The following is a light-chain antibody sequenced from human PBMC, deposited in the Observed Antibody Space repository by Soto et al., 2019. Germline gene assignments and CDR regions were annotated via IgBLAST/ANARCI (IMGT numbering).Light chain of an antibody. CDR3: QPYSRSPFT. CDR2: GAS. CDR1: QSVSSNN. V-gene: IGKV3-20*01. Sequence: EIVLTQSPGTLSLSPGERATLSCRASQSVSSNNLAWYQQRPGQAPRVVIYGASTRATGIPERFSGSGSGPDFALTISRREPEDIDVYYCQPYSRSPFTFGPETKVDIK. J-gene: IGKJ3*01.